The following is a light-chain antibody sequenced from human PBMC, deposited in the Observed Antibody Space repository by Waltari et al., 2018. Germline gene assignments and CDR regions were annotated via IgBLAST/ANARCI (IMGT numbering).Light chain of an antibody. V-gene: IGLV2-23*02. CDR3: CSYAGSGTFV. CDR1: SSDVGGYNC. Sequence: QSALTQPASVSGSPGQSITISCTGTSSDVGGYNCVSWYQQHPGNAPKLMIYDVSKRAYGVSYRFAGSKSGNTACLTISGLQAEDEADYYCCSYAGSGTFVFGGGTKVTVL. J-gene: IGLJ2*01. CDR2: DVS.